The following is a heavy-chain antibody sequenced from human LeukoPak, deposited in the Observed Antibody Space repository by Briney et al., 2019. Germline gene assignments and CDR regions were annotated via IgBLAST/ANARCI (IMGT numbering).Heavy chain of an antibody. J-gene: IGHJ3*02. CDR1: GGTFSSYA. V-gene: IGHV1-69*13. CDR3: AREYGSGSYYITDAFDI. CDR2: IIPIFGTA. Sequence: SVKVSCKASGGTFSSYAISWVRQAPGQGLEWMGGIIPIFGTANYAQKFQGRVTITADESTSTAYMELSSLRSEDTAVYYCAREYGSGSYYITDAFDIWGQATMVTVSS. D-gene: IGHD3-10*01.